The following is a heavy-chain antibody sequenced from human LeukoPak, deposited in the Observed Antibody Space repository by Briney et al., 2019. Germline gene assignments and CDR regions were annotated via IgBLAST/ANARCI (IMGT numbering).Heavy chain of an antibody. CDR2: ISGSGGST. J-gene: IGHJ4*02. CDR3: ANSVEGY. Sequence: GGSLRLSCAVSGFTVSSNYMSWVRQAPGKGLEWVSAISGSGGSTYYADSVKGRFTIPRDNSKNTLYLQMNSLRAEDTAVYYCANSVEGYWGQGTLVTVSS. D-gene: IGHD5/OR15-5a*01. V-gene: IGHV3-23*01. CDR1: GFTVSSNY.